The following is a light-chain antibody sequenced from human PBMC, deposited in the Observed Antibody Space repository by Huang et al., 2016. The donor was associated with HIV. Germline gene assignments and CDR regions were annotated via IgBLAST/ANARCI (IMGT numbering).Light chain of an antibody. V-gene: IGKV4-1*01. CDR3: QQYYSSPQT. CDR1: QSVYSSSTTNNY. Sequence: DIIMTQSPDSLTVSLGERATLNCRSSQSVYSSSTTNNYMAWFQQKPGQPPRLCLFWVSSRETGVPDRFSGSGSGTHFTLTIANLEAEDAAIYYCQQYYSSPQTFGQGTRV. J-gene: IGKJ1*01. CDR2: WVS.